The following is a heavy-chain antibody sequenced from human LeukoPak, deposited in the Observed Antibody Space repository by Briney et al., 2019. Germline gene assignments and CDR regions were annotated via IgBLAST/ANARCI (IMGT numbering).Heavy chain of an antibody. J-gene: IGHJ4*02. Sequence: AGGSLRLSCAASGFTFSSYDMSWVRQAPGKGLEWVSSISGSGDRTIYADSVRGRLTISRDNSKSTLYLQMSSLRAEDTAVYYCARGLSSSWYEAYFDYWGQGTLVTVSS. CDR2: ISGSGDRT. V-gene: IGHV3-23*01. D-gene: IGHD6-13*01. CDR3: ARGLSSSWYEAYFDY. CDR1: GFTFSSYD.